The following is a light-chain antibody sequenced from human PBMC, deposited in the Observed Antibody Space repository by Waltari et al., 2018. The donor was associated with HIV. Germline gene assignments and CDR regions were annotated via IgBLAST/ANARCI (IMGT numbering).Light chain of an antibody. J-gene: IGKJ4*01. CDR1: QSVSSY. V-gene: IGKV3-11*01. Sequence: EIALTQSPDTLSLSPGERATLSCRASQSVSSYLAWYQQKLGQAPRLLIYDARKRATGIPARFSGSGSGTDFTLTISSLEPEDFAVYYCQQRSNWPLTFGGGTKVEIK. CDR3: QQRSNWPLT. CDR2: DAR.